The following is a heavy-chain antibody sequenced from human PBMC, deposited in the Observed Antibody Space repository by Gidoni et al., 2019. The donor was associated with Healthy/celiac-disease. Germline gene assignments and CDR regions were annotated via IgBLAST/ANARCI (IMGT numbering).Heavy chain of an antibody. V-gene: IGHV3-30*18. CDR2: ISYDGSNK. CDR1: GFTFSSYG. J-gene: IGHJ4*02. CDR3: AKVSLGELYDY. D-gene: IGHD3-10*01. Sequence: QVQLVESGGGVVQPGRSLRLSCAASGFTFSSYGMHWVRQAPGKGLEWVAVISYDGSNKYYADSVKGRFTISRDNSKNTLYLQMNSLRAEDTAVYYCAKVSLGELYDYWGQGTLVTVSS.